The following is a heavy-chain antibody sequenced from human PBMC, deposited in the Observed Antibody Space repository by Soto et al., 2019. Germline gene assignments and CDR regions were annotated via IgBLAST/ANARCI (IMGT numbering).Heavy chain of an antibody. CDR1: GYSISSGYY. J-gene: IGHJ4*01. CDR2: IYHGGTT. V-gene: IGHV4-38-2*02. CDR3: ARVHVMVVAGSTFDY. Sequence: SETLSLTCTVSGYSISSGYYWAWIRQPPGKGPEWIASIYHGGTTFYNPSLKSRITISVDTSNNQFSLKLTSVTAADTAVYYCARVHVMVVAGSTFDYWGHGTLVTVSS. D-gene: IGHD6-19*01.